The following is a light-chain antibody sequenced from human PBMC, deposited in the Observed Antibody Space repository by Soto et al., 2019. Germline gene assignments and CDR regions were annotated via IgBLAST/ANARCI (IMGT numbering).Light chain of an antibody. V-gene: IGKV2-28*01. CDR1: QSLLHSNGYNY. Sequence: DIVMTQSPLSLPVTPGEPASISCRSSQSLLHSNGYNYLDWYLQKPGQSPQLLIYLGSNRASGVPDRCSGSGSGTDFTLKISRVEAEDVGVYYCMQDLKTPLTFGGGTKVEIK. CDR2: LGS. J-gene: IGKJ4*01. CDR3: MQDLKTPLT.